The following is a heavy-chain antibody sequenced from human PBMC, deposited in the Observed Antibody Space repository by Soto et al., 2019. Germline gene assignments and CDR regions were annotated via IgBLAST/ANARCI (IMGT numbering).Heavy chain of an antibody. CDR2: IYYSGST. CDR1: GGSISSYY. Sequence: QVQLQESGPGLVKPSETLSLTCTVSGGSISSYYWSWIRQPPGQGLEWIGYIYYSGSTNYNPSLKSRVTISVDTSKNQFSLKLSSVTAADTAVYYCATPHENSSSWYSSGYWGQGTLVTVSS. CDR3: ATPHENSSSWYSSGY. D-gene: IGHD6-13*01. V-gene: IGHV4-59*01. J-gene: IGHJ4*02.